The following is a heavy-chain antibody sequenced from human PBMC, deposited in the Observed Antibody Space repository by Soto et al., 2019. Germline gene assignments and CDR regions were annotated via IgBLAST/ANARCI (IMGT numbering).Heavy chain of an antibody. V-gene: IGHV1-2*06. CDR1: GYSFTDYH. J-gene: IGHJ4*02. D-gene: IGHD1-26*01. CDR3: ARVDGGGYSRPFDY. Sequence: ASVKVSCKASGYSFTDYHIHWVRQAPGQGLEWLGRINPNSGGTNYAQKFQGRVTMTRDTSISTAYMELSRLRSDDTAVYYCARVDGGGYSRPFDYWGQGTLVTVSS. CDR2: INPNSGGT.